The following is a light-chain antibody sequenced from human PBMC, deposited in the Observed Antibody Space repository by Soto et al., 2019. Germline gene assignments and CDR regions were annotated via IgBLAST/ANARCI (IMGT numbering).Light chain of an antibody. Sequence: EIVLTQSPGTLSLSPGERATLSCRASQSVSSNYLACYQQKPGQAPRLLIYGASNRATGIPDRFSGSGSGTDFTLTISSLEPEDFAVYCCQQYGSSPPYSFGQGTKLEIK. CDR3: QQYGSSPPYS. J-gene: IGKJ2*03. V-gene: IGKV3-20*01. CDR1: QSVSSNY. CDR2: GAS.